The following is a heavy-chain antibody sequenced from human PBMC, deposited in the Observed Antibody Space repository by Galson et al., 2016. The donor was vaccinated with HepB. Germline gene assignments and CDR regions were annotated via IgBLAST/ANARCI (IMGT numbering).Heavy chain of an antibody. Sequence: QSGAEVKKPGESLKISCQGTGYIFTMYWIGWVRQMLGKGLEWMGIIYPGDSDLRYSPTFQGQVTISVDKSINTAYLQWSALKASDTAIYYCAKQRYCSGSSCFVDLDAFDIWGQGTTVTVSS. V-gene: IGHV5-51*01. D-gene: IGHD2-15*01. CDR3: AKQRYCSGSSCFVDLDAFDI. CDR1: GYIFTMYW. CDR2: IYPGDSDL. J-gene: IGHJ3*02.